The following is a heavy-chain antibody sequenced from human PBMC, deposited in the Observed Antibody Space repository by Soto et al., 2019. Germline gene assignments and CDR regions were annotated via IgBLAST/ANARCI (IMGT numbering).Heavy chain of an antibody. D-gene: IGHD3-22*01. Sequence: SETLSLTCSVSGGSVTLTSYYWGWIRQPPGKGLEWIGNVYYSGSTNYNPSLKSRVTISVDTSKNQFSLSLKSVTAADTAVYYCASDYSGYSADPEYYGVEVWGQGATVTVSS. V-gene: IGHV4-39*01. CDR3: ASDYSGYSADPEYYGVEV. J-gene: IGHJ6*02. CDR2: VYYSGST. CDR1: GGSVTLTSYY.